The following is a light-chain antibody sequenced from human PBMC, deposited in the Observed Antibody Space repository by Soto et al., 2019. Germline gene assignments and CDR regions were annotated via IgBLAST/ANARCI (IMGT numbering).Light chain of an antibody. Sequence: ESVLTQSPGTLSLSPGERATLSCRASRSVLATYVAWYQQRPGQAPRLLIYGASNRAAGIPDRFSGSGSGTDFTLTISRLEPEDFAVYYCHHFGSLPETFGQGTNVE. CDR2: GAS. J-gene: IGKJ1*01. CDR1: RSVLATY. CDR3: HHFGSLPET. V-gene: IGKV3-20*01.